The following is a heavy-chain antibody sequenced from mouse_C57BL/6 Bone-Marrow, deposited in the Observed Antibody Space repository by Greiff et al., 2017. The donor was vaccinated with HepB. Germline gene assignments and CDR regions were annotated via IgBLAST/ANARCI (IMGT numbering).Heavy chain of an antibody. CDR1: GYAFSSSW. V-gene: IGHV1-82*01. CDR2: IYPGDGDT. CDR3: AREVLRLVSDY. Sequence: VHLVESGPELVKPGASVKISCKASGYAFSSSWMNWVKQRPGKGLEWIGRIYPGDGDTNYNGKFKGKATLTADKSSSTAYMQLSSLTSEDSAVYCCAREVLRLVSDYWGQGTTLTVSS. D-gene: IGHD1-1*01. J-gene: IGHJ2*01.